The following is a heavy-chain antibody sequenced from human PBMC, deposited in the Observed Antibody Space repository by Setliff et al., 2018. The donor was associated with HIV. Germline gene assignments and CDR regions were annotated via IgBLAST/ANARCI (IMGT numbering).Heavy chain of an antibody. V-gene: IGHV4-34*01. D-gene: IGHD3-16*02. CDR3: ARGYPVSYYYYMDV. CDR1: GGSFTDYY. J-gene: IGHJ6*03. CDR2: INHSGST. Sequence: PSETLSLTCAVFGGSFTDYYWIWIRQPPGKGLEWIGEINHSGSTHYNPSLKSRFIISVDTSNNQFSLKLSSVTAADTAVYYCARGYPVSYYYYMDVWGKGTTVTVSS.